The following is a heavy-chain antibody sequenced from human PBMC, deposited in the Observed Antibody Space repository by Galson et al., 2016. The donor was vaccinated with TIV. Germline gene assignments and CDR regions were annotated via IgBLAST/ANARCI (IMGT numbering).Heavy chain of an antibody. D-gene: IGHD6-13*01. J-gene: IGHJ4*02. V-gene: IGHV3-23*01. Sequence: PRLSCAASGFTFSSYAMNWVRQAPGKGLEWVSAISGSGATTYYADSVKGRFTISRDNSKNTLYLQMNSLRAEDTALYYCAKAAGSGSSWRFDYWGQGTPVTVSS. CDR3: AKAAGSGSSWRFDY. CDR1: GFTFSSYA. CDR2: ISGSGATT.